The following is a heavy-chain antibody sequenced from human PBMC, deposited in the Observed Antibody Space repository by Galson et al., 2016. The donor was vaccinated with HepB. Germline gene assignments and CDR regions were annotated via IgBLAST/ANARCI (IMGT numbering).Heavy chain of an antibody. V-gene: IGHV3-23*01. Sequence: SLRLSCAASGLTFSSYGMSWVRQAPGKGLEWVSAVSGSGGSTYYADSVKGRFTISRDNSKDTLYLLMNSLRAEDTAVYSCAKMDEGTSKRNIDYWGQGTLVTVST. D-gene: IGHD2-2*03. CDR1: GLTFSSYG. CDR2: VSGSGGST. J-gene: IGHJ4*02. CDR3: AKMDEGTSKRNIDY.